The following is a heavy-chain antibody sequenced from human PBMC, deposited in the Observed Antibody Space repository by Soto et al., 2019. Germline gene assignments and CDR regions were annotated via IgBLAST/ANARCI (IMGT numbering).Heavy chain of an antibody. J-gene: IGHJ5*02. V-gene: IGHV3-23*01. CDR1: GFTFSGNA. CDR3: AKDPLTRGWFDP. CDR2: ISAGGTT. Sequence: EVQLLESGGDLVQPGESVRLSCDASGFTFSGNAMTWVRQAPGKGLDWVSGISAGGTTYYADSAKGRFTISRDNSKNTLYLQMNSLRADDTAVYYCAKDPLTRGWFDPWGQGTLVTVSS.